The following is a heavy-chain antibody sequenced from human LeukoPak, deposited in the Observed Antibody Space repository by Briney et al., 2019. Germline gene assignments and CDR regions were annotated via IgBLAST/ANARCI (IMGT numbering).Heavy chain of an antibody. CDR1: GFTFSSYW. V-gene: IGHV3-7*01. D-gene: IGHD6-19*01. Sequence: GGSLRLSCAASGFTFSSYWMSWVRQAPGKGLEWVANIKQDGSEKYYVDSVKGRFTISRDNAKNSLYLQMNSLRAEDTAVYYCATSDPAVAGPPRRDYWGQGTLVTVSS. CDR2: IKQDGSEK. J-gene: IGHJ4*02. CDR3: ATSDPAVAGPPRRDY.